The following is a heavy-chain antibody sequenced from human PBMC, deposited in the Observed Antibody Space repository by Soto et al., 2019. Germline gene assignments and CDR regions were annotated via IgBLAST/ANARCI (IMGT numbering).Heavy chain of an antibody. CDR1: GYTFTGYA. V-gene: IGHV1-3*05. J-gene: IGHJ4*02. CDR3: ASAVAVPADFDY. D-gene: IGHD5-12*01. Sequence: QVQLVQSGAEEKKPGASVKVSCKASGYTFTGYAMHWVRQAPGQRLEWMGWINAGNGNTKYSQKFQGRVTITRDTSASTAYRELSSLRSEDRAVYYCASAVAVPADFDYWGQGTLVTVSS. CDR2: INAGNGNT.